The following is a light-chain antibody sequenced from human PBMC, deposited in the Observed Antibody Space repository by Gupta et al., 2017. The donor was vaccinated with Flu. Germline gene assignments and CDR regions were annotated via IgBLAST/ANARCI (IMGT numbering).Light chain of an antibody. V-gene: IGKV4-1*01. Sequence: VSLGERATISCNASQTGSYNSNNKNYLAWYHHKPVQPPRLLISWATNREYGVPDRFSGSGSLTDFILTINSRQAEDVAVYYGQHDSSDRSFGQGTRLEI. CDR2: WAT. CDR3: QHDSSDRS. CDR1: QTGSYNSNNKNY. J-gene: IGKJ2*01.